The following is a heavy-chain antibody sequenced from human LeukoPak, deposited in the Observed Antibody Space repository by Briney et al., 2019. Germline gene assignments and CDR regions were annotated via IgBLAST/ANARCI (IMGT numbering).Heavy chain of an antibody. CDR3: ASQGNQQLVRGY. CDR1: GGSFSGYY. Sequence: SETLSLTCAVYGGSFSGYYWSWIRQPPGKGLEWIGEINHSGSTNYNPSLKSRVTISVDTSKNQFSLKLSSVTAADTAVYYCASQGNQQLVRGYWGQGTLVTVSS. J-gene: IGHJ4*02. V-gene: IGHV4-34*01. CDR2: INHSGST. D-gene: IGHD6-13*01.